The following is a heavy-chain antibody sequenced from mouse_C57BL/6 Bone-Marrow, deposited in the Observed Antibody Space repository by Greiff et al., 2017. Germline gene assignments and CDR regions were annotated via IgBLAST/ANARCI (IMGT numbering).Heavy chain of an antibody. CDR2: IDPENGDT. CDR1: GFNIKDDY. Sequence: EVKLQQSGAELVRPGASVKLSCTASGFNIKDDYMHWVKQRPEQGLEWIGWIDPENGDTEYASKFQGKATITADTSSNTAYLQLSSLTSEDTAVYYCTTGYLLWPHWSQGTTLTVSS. V-gene: IGHV14-4*01. J-gene: IGHJ2*01. CDR3: TTGYLLWPH. D-gene: IGHD2-1*01.